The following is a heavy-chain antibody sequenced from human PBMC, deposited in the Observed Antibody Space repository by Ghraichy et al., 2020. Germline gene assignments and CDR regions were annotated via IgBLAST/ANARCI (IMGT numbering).Heavy chain of an antibody. J-gene: IGHJ4*02. D-gene: IGHD3-10*01. CDR1: GGSFSGYY. V-gene: IGHV4-34*01. Sequence: SETLSLTCAVYGGSFSGYYWSWIRQPPGKGLEWIGEINHSGSTNYNPSLKSRVTISVDTSKNQFSLKLSSVTAADTAVYYCAREPPYLIPSGGYWGQGTLVTVSS. CDR2: INHSGST. CDR3: AREPPYLIPSGGY.